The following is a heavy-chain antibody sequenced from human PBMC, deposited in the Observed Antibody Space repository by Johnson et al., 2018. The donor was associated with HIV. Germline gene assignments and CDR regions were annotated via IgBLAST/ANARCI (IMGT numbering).Heavy chain of an antibody. D-gene: IGHD3-22*01. CDR2: IKPDGSEK. V-gene: IGHV3-7*01. J-gene: IGHJ3*02. CDR3: ARGDYYDTSGFFSDAFDI. Sequence: VQLVESGGGLVQPGGSMRLSCAASGFTVSSNYMSWVRQAPGKGLEWVANIKPDGSEKYYVDSVKGRFTMSRDNSKNSLYLQMNSLRAEDTAVYYCARGDYYDTSGFFSDAFDIWGQGTMVTVSS. CDR1: GFTVSSNY.